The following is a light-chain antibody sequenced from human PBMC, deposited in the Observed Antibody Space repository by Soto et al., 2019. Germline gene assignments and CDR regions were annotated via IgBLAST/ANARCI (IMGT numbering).Light chain of an antibody. CDR1: SSDVGGYNY. CDR2: DVS. V-gene: IGLV2-14*01. CDR3: SSYTSSSTYV. J-gene: IGLJ1*01. Sequence: QSVLAQPASVSGSPGQSITISCIGTSSDVGGYNYVSWYQQHPGKAPKLMIYDVSNRPSGVSSRFSGSKSGNTASLTISGLQAEDEADYYSSSYTSSSTYVFGTGTKVTVL.